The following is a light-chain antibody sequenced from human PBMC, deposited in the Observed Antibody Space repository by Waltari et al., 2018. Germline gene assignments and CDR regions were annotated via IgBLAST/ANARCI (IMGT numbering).Light chain of an antibody. CDR1: QSVLYSSNNKNY. Sequence: DIVMTQSPDSLAVSLGERATINCKSSQSVLYSSNNKNYLAWYQQKPGQPLMLFICWASTRESGVPDRFSGSGSGTDFTRTISSLQAEDVAVYYCQQYYSTPRTFGQGTKVEIK. J-gene: IGKJ1*01. CDR2: WAS. CDR3: QQYYSTPRT. V-gene: IGKV4-1*01.